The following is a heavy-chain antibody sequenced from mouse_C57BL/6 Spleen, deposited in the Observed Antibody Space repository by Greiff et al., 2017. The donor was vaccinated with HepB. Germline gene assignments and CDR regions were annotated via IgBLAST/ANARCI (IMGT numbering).Heavy chain of an antibody. J-gene: IGHJ4*01. CDR2: IYPGDGDT. Sequence: VQLQESGAELVKPGASVKISCKASGYAFSSYWMNWVKQRPGKGLEWIGQIYPGDGDTNYNGKFKGKATLTADKSSSTAYMQLSSLTSEDSAVYFCARYYDYDFYAMDYWGQGTSVTVSS. D-gene: IGHD2-4*01. CDR1: GYAFSSYW. CDR3: ARYYDYDFYAMDY. V-gene: IGHV1-80*01.